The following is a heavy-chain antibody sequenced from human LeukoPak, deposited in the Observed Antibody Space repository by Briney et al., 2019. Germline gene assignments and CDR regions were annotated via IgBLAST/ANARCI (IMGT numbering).Heavy chain of an antibody. V-gene: IGHV3-23*01. Sequence: GGSLRLSCAASGFTFSNYAMMWLRQAPGKGPEWVSAIRGSGSGTYYADSVRGRFTVSRDNSRNSLYLQMNRLRAEDTAIYFCARDPNGDYIGAFEILGQGTKVTVSS. D-gene: IGHD4-17*01. CDR3: ARDPNGDYIGAFEI. J-gene: IGHJ3*02. CDR2: IRGSGSGT. CDR1: GFTFSNYA.